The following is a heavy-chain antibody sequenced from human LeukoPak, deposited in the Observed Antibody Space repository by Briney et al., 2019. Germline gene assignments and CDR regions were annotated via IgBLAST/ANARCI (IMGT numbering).Heavy chain of an antibody. V-gene: IGHV4-34*01. Sequence: SETLSLTCAVYGGSFSGYYWSWIRQPPGKGLEWIGEINHSGSTNYNPSLKSRVTISMDKSKNQFSLKLSSVTAADTAVYYCASWYYYDSSGYLVPAFQHWGQGTLVTVSS. CDR2: INHSGST. CDR3: ASWYYYDSSGYLVPAFQH. J-gene: IGHJ1*01. D-gene: IGHD3-22*01. CDR1: GGSFSGYY.